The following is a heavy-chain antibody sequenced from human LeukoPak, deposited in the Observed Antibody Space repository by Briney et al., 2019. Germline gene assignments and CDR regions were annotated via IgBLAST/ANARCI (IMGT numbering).Heavy chain of an antibody. CDR1: GFTVRSNY. Sequence: AGGSLTLSCAASGFTVRSNYMSWVRQAPGKGVEGVSIIYSGGSTYYADSVKGRFTISRDNSKNTLYLQMNSLRAEGTAVYYCARDCSSTSCRGGFDPWGQGNLVTVSS. D-gene: IGHD2-2*01. CDR2: IYSGGST. V-gene: IGHV3-66*02. J-gene: IGHJ5*02. CDR3: ARDCSSTSCRGGFDP.